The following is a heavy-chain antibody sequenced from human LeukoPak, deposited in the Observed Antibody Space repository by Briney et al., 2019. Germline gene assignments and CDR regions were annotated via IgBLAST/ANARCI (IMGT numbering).Heavy chain of an antibody. J-gene: IGHJ5*02. D-gene: IGHD5-24*01. CDR3: ARGDGYNPRTTPYNWFDP. CDR2: IIPIFGTA. CDR1: GGTFSSYA. V-gene: IGHV1-69*13. Sequence: VASVKVSCKASGGTFSSYAISWVRQAPGQGLEWMGGIIPIFGTANYAQKFQGRVTITADESTSTAYMELSSLRSEDTAVYYCARGDGYNPRTTPYNWFDPWGQGTLVTVSS.